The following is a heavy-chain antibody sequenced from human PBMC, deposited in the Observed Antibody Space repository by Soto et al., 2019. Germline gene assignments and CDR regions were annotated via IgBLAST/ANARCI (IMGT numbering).Heavy chain of an antibody. CDR2: ILYSGST. D-gene: IGHD7-27*01. V-gene: IGHV4-59*01. CDR3: ARGGGTGNWFDP. J-gene: IGHJ5*02. CDR1: GVSISTYY. Sequence: ETLALTCPVSGVSISTYYWIWIRQAPGKGLEWIGYILYSGSTNYNPSLSSRVTMSLDTSKNQFSLKLSSVTTADMAVYYCARGGGTGNWFDPWGQGTPVTVSS.